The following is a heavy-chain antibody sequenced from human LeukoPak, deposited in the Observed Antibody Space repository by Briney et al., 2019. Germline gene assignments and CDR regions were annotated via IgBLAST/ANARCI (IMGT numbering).Heavy chain of an antibody. CDR1: GYTFTTYH. CDR3: ARTTSLTASGYDY. Sequence: ASMKVSCKTSGYTFTTYHINWVRQATGQGLEWLGWMNPYSGDRGYARKFQGRLSITSDTSISTAYMELSSLRSDDTAVYFCARTTSLTASGYDYWGQGTLVTVSS. V-gene: IGHV1-8*03. CDR2: MNPYSGDR. J-gene: IGHJ4*02. D-gene: IGHD4-17*01.